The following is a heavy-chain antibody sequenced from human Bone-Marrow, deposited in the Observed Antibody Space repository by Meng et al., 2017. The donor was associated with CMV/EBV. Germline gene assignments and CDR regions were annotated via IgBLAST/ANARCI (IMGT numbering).Heavy chain of an antibody. V-gene: IGHV3-7*01. CDR2: IKEDGSER. Sequence: GESLKISCAASGFTFSRYWMSWVRQAPGKGLEWVANIKEDGSERYYVDSVKGRFTISRDNAKNSLYLQMNSLRAEDTAVYYCARVCSGGSCYNHWGQGTLVTVSS. J-gene: IGHJ5*02. CDR1: GFTFSRYW. D-gene: IGHD2-15*01. CDR3: ARVCSGGSCYNH.